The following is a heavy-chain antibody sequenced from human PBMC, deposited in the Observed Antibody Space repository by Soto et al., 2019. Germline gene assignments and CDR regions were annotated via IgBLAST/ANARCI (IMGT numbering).Heavy chain of an antibody. J-gene: IGHJ4*02. Sequence: PVGSLRLSCAASGFSFGSYALSWVRQAPGKGLEWVSTISGSDGKTFYADSVKGRFSISRDTSQSTLYLQMNSLRADDTAMYYCARWSYLDYWGQGTRVTVYS. D-gene: IGHD3-3*01. CDR2: ISGSDGKT. CDR1: GFSFGSYA. V-gene: IGHV3-23*01. CDR3: ARWSYLDY.